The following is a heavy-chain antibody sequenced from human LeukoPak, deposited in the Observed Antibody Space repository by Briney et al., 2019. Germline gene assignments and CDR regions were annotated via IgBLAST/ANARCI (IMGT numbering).Heavy chain of an antibody. J-gene: IGHJ1*01. CDR1: GGSFSGYY. V-gene: IGHV4-34*01. D-gene: IGHD2-15*01. CDR3: AREAQYCSGGSCYGGYFQH. CDR2: INHSEAT. Sequence: SETLSLTCAVYGGSFSGYYWSWIRQSPGKGLEWIGEINHSEATDYNPSFKSRVTISVDTSKNQFSLKLSSVTAADTAVYYCAREAQYCSGGSCYGGYFQHWGQGTLVTVSS.